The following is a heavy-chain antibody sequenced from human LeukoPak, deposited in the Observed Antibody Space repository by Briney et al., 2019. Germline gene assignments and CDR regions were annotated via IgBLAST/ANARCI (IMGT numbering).Heavy chain of an antibody. Sequence: PGGSLRLSCTASGFTFGDYAMSWFRQAPGKGLEWVGFIRSKAYGGTTEYAASVKGRFTISRDDSKSIAYLQMNSLKTEDTAVYYCTRVGGDGYNLVYYYYMDVWGKGTTVTVSS. CDR1: GFTFGDYA. J-gene: IGHJ6*03. CDR3: TRVGGDGYNLVYYYYMDV. V-gene: IGHV3-49*03. D-gene: IGHD5-24*01. CDR2: IRSKAYGGTT.